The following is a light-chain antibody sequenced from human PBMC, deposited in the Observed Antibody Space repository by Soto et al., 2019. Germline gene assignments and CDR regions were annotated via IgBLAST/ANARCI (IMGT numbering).Light chain of an antibody. Sequence: NFLLTQPHSVSASPGKTVTISCTRSSGSIASNYVQWYQQRPGSSPTIVIYEDKQRPSGVPDRFSGSIDSSSNSASLTISGLKTEDEADYYCQPYDSSNQGVFGTGTKLTVL. CDR3: QPYDSSNQGV. J-gene: IGLJ1*01. CDR1: SGSIASNY. V-gene: IGLV6-57*01. CDR2: EDK.